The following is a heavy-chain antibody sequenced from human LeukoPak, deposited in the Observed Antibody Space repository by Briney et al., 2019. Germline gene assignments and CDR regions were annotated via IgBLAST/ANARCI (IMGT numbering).Heavy chain of an antibody. V-gene: IGHV4-39*01. CDR1: GDSLSYHNYY. Sequence: SETLSLTCAVSGDSLSYHNYYWDWIRHPPGKGLEWIGTVYYTGNTYYNPSLKSRVAISVDTSKNQFSLQLTSMTAADTAVYYCARLRAMAGHRGGFDFWGRGTMVTVSS. J-gene: IGHJ3*01. CDR3: ARLRAMAGHRGGFDF. D-gene: IGHD6-19*01. CDR2: VYYTGNT.